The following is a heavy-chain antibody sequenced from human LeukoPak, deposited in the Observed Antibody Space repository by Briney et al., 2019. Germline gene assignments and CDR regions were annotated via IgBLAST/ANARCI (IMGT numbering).Heavy chain of an antibody. V-gene: IGHV3-21*01. J-gene: IGHJ4*02. CDR2: ISSSSSYI. D-gene: IGHD1-26*01. Sequence: GGSLRLSCAASGFTFSSYSMNWVRQAPGKGLEWVSSISSSSSYIYYADSVKGRFTISRDNAKNSLYLQMSSLRAEDTAVYYCARDLGYSGSQDYWGRGTLVTVSS. CDR3: ARDLGYSGSQDY. CDR1: GFTFSSYS.